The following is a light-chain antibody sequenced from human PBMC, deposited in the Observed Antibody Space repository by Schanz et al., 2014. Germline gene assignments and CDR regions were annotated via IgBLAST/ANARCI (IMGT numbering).Light chain of an antibody. CDR2: AAS. V-gene: IGKV3-20*01. J-gene: IGKJ1*01. Sequence: ELVLTQSPGTLSLSPGERVTISCRASQSVSSSYFAWYQQKRGQAPRLLIYAASSRAAGVPDRFSGSGSGTDFTLTISRLEPEDFAVYYCQQYGTSLRTFGQGTKVEIK. CDR3: QQYGTSLRT. CDR1: QSVSSSY.